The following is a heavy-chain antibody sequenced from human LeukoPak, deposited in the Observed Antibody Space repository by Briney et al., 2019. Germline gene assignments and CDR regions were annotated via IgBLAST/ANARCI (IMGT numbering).Heavy chain of an antibody. CDR1: GGSISSGSYY. CDR3: TTSVWQQLASYYYYYMDV. V-gene: IGHV4-61*02. J-gene: IGHJ6*03. CDR2: IYTSGST. Sequence: SETLSPTCTVSGGSISSGSYYWSWIRQPAGKGLEWIGRIYTSGSTNYNPSLKSRVTISVDTSKNQFSLKLSSVTAADTAVYYCTTSVWQQLASYYYYYMDVWGKGTTVTVSS. D-gene: IGHD6-13*01.